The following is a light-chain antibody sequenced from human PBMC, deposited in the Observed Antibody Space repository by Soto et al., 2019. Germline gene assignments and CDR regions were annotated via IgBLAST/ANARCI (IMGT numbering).Light chain of an antibody. CDR2: LGS. J-gene: IGKJ2*01. V-gene: IGKV2-28*01. Sequence: DIVMTQSPLSLPVTPGEPASVSCRSSQSLLHRNGYNFLDWYLQKPGQSPQLLIYLGSSRASGVPDRFSGSGSATDFTLTISRVEAEDVGVYCCLQGLQTPYTFGQGTKLEIK. CDR3: LQGLQTPYT. CDR1: QSLLHRNGYNF.